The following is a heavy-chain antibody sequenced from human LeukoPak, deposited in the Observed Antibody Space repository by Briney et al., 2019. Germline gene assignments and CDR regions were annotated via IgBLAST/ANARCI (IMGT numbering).Heavy chain of an antibody. CDR1: GFTFSSYW. J-gene: IGHJ4*02. CDR3: ARGGRSLDY. Sequence: GGSLRLSCAASGFTFSSYWMHWVRQVPGKGLVWVSRITNDGSSTAHADSVKGRLTISRDNAKNTLYLRIDSLRAEDTAVYYCARGGRSLDYWGQGTLVTVSS. CDR2: ITNDGSST. D-gene: IGHD3-3*01. V-gene: IGHV3-74*01.